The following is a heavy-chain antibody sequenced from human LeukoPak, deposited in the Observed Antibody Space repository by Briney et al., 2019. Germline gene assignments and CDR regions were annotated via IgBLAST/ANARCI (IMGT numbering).Heavy chain of an antibody. CDR2: IYIGGST. CDR1: GFTVSSNY. J-gene: IGHJ4*02. CDR3: VRPRSGNYFDF. Sequence: GGSLRLSCAASGFTVSSNYMSWVRQAPGKGLEWVSVIYIGGSTYYADSVKGRFTISRDISKNTLYLQMNSLRAEDTAMYYCVRPRSGNYFDFWGQGTLVTVSS. V-gene: IGHV3-53*01.